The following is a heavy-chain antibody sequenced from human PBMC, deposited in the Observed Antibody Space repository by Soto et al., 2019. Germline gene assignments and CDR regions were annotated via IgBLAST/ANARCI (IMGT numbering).Heavy chain of an antibody. Sequence: SENLSLTCTVSGGSISSGGYYWSWIRQHPGKGLEWIGYIYYSGSTYYNPSLKSRVTISVDTSKNQFSLKLSSVTAADTAVYYCARATHIVLMVYAHEYYFDYWGQGTLVTVSS. V-gene: IGHV4-31*03. CDR2: IYYSGST. J-gene: IGHJ4*02. CDR3: ARATHIVLMVYAHEYYFDY. D-gene: IGHD2-8*01. CDR1: GGSISSGGYY.